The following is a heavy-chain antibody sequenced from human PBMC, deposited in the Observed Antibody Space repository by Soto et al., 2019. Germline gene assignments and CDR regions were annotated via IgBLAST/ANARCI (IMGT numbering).Heavy chain of an antibody. CDR3: AHSPRGIVLVPAYNWFDH. D-gene: IGHD2-2*01. CDR1: GFSLSTSGVG. Sequence: SGPTLVNPTQTLTLTCTFSGFSLSTSGVGVGWIRQPPGKALGWLALIYWDDDKRYSPSLKSRLTITKDTSKNQVVLTMTNMDPVDTATYYCAHSPRGIVLVPAYNWFDHWGQGTLVTVSS. J-gene: IGHJ5*02. CDR2: IYWDDDK. V-gene: IGHV2-5*02.